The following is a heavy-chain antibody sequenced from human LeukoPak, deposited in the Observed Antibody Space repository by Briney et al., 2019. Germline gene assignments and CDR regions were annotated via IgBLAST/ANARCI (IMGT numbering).Heavy chain of an antibody. CDR3: AREWVGWFDP. CDR1: GYTFSSYG. V-gene: IGHV1-18*01. D-gene: IGHD6-19*01. J-gene: IGHJ2*01. Sequence: ASVKVSCKASGYTFSSYGISWVRQPPGQGLEWMGWINPYNGNTNYAQKLQGRVTMTTDTSTSTAYMELRGLRSDDTAVYYCAREWVGWFDPWGRGTLVTVSS. CDR2: INPYNGNT.